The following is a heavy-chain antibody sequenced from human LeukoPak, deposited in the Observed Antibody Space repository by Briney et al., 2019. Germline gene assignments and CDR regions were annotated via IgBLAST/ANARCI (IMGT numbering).Heavy chain of an antibody. V-gene: IGHV3-21*01. D-gene: IGHD2-2*01. CDR2: ISSSSSYI. J-gene: IGHJ5*02. Sequence: GGSLRLSCAASGFTFSSYSMNWVRQAPGKGLEWVSSISSSSSYIYYADSVKGRFTISRDNAKNSLYLQMNSLRAEDTAVYYCARGEVPAASNWFDPWGQGTLVTVSS. CDR1: GFTFSSYS. CDR3: ARGEVPAASNWFDP.